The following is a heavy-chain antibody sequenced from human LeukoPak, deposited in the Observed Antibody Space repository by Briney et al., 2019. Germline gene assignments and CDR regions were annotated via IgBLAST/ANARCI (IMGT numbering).Heavy chain of an antibody. CDR2: IVFDETNK. V-gene: IGHV3-30*18. CDR1: GLTFSAYS. J-gene: IGHJ5*01. Sequence: GRSLSLSCVVSGLTFSAYSMHWVRQLPGKGLEWVAVIVFDETNKYYAASVRGRFTISRDNSKNTLYLQMNNLRVGDTAVYYCANDRGRRYPGWFDYWGQGALVTVSS. CDR3: ANDRGRRYPGWFDY. D-gene: IGHD2-15*01.